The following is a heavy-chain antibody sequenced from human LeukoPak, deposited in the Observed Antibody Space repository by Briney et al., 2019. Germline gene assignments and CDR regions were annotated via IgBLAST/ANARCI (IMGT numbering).Heavy chain of an antibody. D-gene: IGHD6-13*01. J-gene: IGHJ4*02. Sequence: ASVKVSCKVSGYTLTVLSMHWVRQAPGKGLEWMGGFDPEDGETIYAQKFQGRVTMTEDTSTDTAYMELSSLRSEDTAVYYCATSFRAQQLVRYWGQGTLVTVSS. CDR3: ATSFRAQQLVRY. CDR2: FDPEDGET. CDR1: GYTLTVLS. V-gene: IGHV1-24*01.